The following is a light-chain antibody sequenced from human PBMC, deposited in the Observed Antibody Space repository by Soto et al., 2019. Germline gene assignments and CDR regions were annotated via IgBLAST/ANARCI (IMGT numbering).Light chain of an antibody. CDR1: QSVSSD. J-gene: IGKJ1*01. Sequence: IVMTQSPATLSVSSGERATLSCRASQSVSSDLAWYQQKPGQAPRLLICGASTRATAIPARFSGSGSGTEFTLTISSLQSEDFAVYYCQQYNKWPRTFGQGTKV. CDR3: QQYNKWPRT. V-gene: IGKV3-15*01. CDR2: GAS.